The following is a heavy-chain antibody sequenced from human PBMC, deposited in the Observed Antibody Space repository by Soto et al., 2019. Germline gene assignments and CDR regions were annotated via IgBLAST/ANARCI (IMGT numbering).Heavy chain of an antibody. J-gene: IGHJ4*02. CDR1: GYTFTSYG. V-gene: IGHV1-18*01. D-gene: IGHD1-7*01. CDR2: ISGYNGNT. Sequence: QVQLVQSGTEVRKPGASVKVSCKASGYTFTSYGINWVRQAPGQGLVWMGWISGYNGNTDYVQRLQDRVTMTTDTSTRTAYMELRNLRSDDSAVYYCARTDLKLRGLDYWGQGTLVTVSS. CDR3: ARTDLKLRGLDY.